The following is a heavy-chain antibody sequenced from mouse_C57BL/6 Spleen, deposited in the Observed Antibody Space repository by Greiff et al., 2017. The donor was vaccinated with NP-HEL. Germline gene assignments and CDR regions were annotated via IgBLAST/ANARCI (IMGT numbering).Heavy chain of an antibody. V-gene: IGHV1-54*01. D-gene: IGHD2-3*01. CDR1: GYAFTNYL. Sequence: QVQLKESGAELVRPGTSVKVSCKASGYAFTNYLIEWVKQRPGQGLEWIGVINPGSGGTNYNEKFKGKATLTADNSSSTAYMQLSSLTSEDSAVYFCARWGDGYYSYWGQGTTLTVSS. CDR2: INPGSGGT. CDR3: ARWGDGYYSY. J-gene: IGHJ2*01.